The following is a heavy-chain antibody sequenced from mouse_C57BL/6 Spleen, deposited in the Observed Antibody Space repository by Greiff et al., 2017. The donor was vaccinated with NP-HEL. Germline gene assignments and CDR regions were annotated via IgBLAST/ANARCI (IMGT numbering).Heavy chain of an antibody. CDR2: ISDGGSYT. J-gene: IGHJ1*03. Sequence: EVKLVESGGGLVKPGGSLKLSCAASGFTFSSYAMSWVRQTPEKRLEWVATISDGGSYTYYPDNVKGRFTISRDNAKNNLYLQMSHLKSEDTAMYYWASEGDTKGGGYFDVWGTGTTVTVSS. V-gene: IGHV5-4*03. D-gene: IGHD1-3*01. CDR3: ASEGDTKGGGYFDV. CDR1: GFTFSSYA.